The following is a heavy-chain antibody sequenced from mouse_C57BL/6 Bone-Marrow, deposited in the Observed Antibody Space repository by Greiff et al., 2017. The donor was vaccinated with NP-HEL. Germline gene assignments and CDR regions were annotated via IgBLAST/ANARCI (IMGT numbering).Heavy chain of an antibody. CDR2: ISDGGSYT. CDR3: ARDPYYYGSTFDY. V-gene: IGHV5-4*01. Sequence: DVKLVESGGGLVKPGGSLKLSCAASGFTFSSYAMSWVRQTPEKRLEWVATISDGGSYTYYPDNVKGRFTISRDNAKNNLYLQMSHLKSEDTAMYYCARDPYYYGSTFDYWGQGTTLTVSS. J-gene: IGHJ2*01. D-gene: IGHD1-1*01. CDR1: GFTFSSYA.